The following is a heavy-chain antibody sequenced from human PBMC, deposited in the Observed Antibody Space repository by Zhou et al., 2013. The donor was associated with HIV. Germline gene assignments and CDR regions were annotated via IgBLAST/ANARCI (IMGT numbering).Heavy chain of an antibody. Sequence: QVELVQSEPKLKTPGASMRVSCKTSGYTFTSYSISWVRQAPGHGLEWMGWISPYNGNTNYAQKFQGRVTMTTDTSTRTAYMELRSLKSDDTAVYYCARLGPPCSTPTCFYNFDYWGPGTLVTVSS. CDR3: ARLGPPCSTPTCFYNFDY. V-gene: IGHV1-18*01. CDR1: GYTFTSYS. D-gene: IGHD2-2*01. CDR2: ISPYNGNT. J-gene: IGHJ4*02.